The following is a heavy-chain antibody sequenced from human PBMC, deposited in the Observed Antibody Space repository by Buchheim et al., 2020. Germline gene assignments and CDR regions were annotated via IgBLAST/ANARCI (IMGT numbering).Heavy chain of an antibody. CDR3: AKARYSYGYDFDN. Sequence: EVHLLESGGGLVQPGGSLRLSCAASGFTFGSYAMSWVRQAPGKGLEWVSAMRGSGGNTYYADSVKGRFSISRDNSVDTLWLQMNSLRAEDTALYYCAKARYSYGYDFDNWGQGTL. CDR1: GFTFGSYA. D-gene: IGHD5-18*01. J-gene: IGHJ4*02. V-gene: IGHV3-23*01. CDR2: MRGSGGNT.